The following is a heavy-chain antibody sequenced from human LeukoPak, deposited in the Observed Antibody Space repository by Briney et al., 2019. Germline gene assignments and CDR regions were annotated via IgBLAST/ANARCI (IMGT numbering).Heavy chain of an antibody. Sequence: ASVKVSCKASGYTFTSYGISWVRQAPGQGLEWMGWISAYNGNTSYAQKLQGRVTMTTDTSTSTAYMELRSLRSDDTAVYYCARDRLPYCSSTSCIYFDYWGQGTLVTVSS. CDR1: GYTFTSYG. J-gene: IGHJ4*02. D-gene: IGHD2-2*01. CDR2: ISAYNGNT. CDR3: ARDRLPYCSSTSCIYFDY. V-gene: IGHV1-18*04.